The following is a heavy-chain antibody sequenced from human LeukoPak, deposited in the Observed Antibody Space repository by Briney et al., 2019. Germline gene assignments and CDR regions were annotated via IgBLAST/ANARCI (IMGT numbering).Heavy chain of an antibody. CDR3: ARPDCSSTSCDEGAFDI. Sequence: ASVKVSCKASGYTFTGYYMHWVRQAPGQGLEWMGWINPNSGGTNYAQKFQGWVTMTRDTSISTAYMELSRLRSDDTAVYYCARPDCSSTSCDEGAFDIWGQGTMVTVSS. J-gene: IGHJ3*02. CDR2: INPNSGGT. D-gene: IGHD2-2*01. CDR1: GYTFTGYY. V-gene: IGHV1-2*04.